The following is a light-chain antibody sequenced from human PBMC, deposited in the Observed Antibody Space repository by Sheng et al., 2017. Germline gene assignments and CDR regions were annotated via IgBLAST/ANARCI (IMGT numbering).Light chain of an antibody. CDR2: DAS. CDR1: QSVTSK. CDR3: QQRSI. V-gene: IGKV3-11*01. Sequence: EIVLTQSPAILSLSPGERATLSCRASQSVTSKLNWYQQKPGQAPRLLIYDASNRAAGIPARFSGSGSGTDFTLTISSLEPEDFAVYYCQQRSIFGPGTKVDIK. J-gene: IGKJ3*01.